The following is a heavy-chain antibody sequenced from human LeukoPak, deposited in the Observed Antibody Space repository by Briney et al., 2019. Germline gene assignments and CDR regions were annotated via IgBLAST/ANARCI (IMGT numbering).Heavy chain of an antibody. D-gene: IGHD2-15*01. J-gene: IGHJ3*01. Sequence: SGTLSLTCTVSGASISSYYWSWIRQPPGKGLEWIGYIHYSGSTNYNPSPKSRVTISVDTSKNQFALKLSSVTAADAAVYYCATLGYCSAGSCWGQGTMVTVSS. CDR1: GASISSYY. CDR2: IHYSGST. CDR3: ATLGYCSAGSC. V-gene: IGHV4-59*08.